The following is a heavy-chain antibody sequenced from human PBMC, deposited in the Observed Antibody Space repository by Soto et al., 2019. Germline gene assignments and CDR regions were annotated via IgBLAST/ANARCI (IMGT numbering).Heavy chain of an antibody. J-gene: IGHJ4*02. CDR3: ARDPYSYGLRYFDY. CDR1: GFTFSSYA. CDR2: ISYDGSNK. V-gene: IGHV3-30-3*01. Sequence: GGSLRLSCAASGFTFSSYAMHWVRQAPGKGLEWVAVISYDGSNKYYADSVKGRFTISRDNSKNTLYLQMNSLRAEDTAVYYCARDPYSYGLRYFDYWGQGT. D-gene: IGHD5-18*01.